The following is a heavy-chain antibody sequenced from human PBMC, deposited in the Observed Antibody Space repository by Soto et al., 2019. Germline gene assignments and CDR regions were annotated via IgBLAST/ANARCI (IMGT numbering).Heavy chain of an antibody. CDR1: GFTFSSYW. CDR2: IKQDGTEK. D-gene: IGHD3-16*02. Sequence: EVQLVESGGDLVQPGGSLRISCVASGFTFSSYWMSWVRLAPGRGLEWVANIKQDGTEKYYVDSVKGRFTISRDNAKKSLYLQMNSLRAEDTAVYFCASLDFTARGNQNRYYFDSWGQGTLVTVSS. J-gene: IGHJ4*02. V-gene: IGHV3-7*02. CDR3: ASLDFTARGNQNRYYFDS.